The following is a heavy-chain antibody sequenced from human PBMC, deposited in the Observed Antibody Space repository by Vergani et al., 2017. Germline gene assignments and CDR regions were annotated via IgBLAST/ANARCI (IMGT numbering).Heavy chain of an antibody. D-gene: IGHD3-9*01. CDR3: ARTGSFILRYFHWAL. J-gene: IGHJ4*02. Sequence: QVHLQESGPGLVKPSETLSLTCTVSGGSITSSSYYWGWIRQPPGKGLEWIGNIYHSGGAYYNPSLKGRVTISVDTSKNKFSLEVTSVTAADTAIYFCARTGSFILRYFHWALWGQGTLVTVSS. V-gene: IGHV4-39*01. CDR2: IYHSGGA. CDR1: GGSITSSSYY.